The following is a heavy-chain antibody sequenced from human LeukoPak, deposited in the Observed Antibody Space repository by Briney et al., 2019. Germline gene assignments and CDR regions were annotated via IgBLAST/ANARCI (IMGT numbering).Heavy chain of an antibody. J-gene: IGHJ4*02. D-gene: IGHD2-15*01. CDR3: AKVAPSDFDY. Sequence: SETLSLTCVVSGYSISSGYYWGSIRQPPGKGLEWIGSVFHSGRTNYNPSLKSRVTISVDTSKNQFSLKLSSVTAADTAVYYCAKVAPSDFDYWGQGTLVTVSS. CDR2: VFHSGRT. CDR1: GYSISSGYY. V-gene: IGHV4-38-2*01.